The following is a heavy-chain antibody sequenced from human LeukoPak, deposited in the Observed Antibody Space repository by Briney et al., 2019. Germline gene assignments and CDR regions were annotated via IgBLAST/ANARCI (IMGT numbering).Heavy chain of an antibody. CDR3: GSSGLDY. J-gene: IGHJ4*02. CDR1: GFTVSSYS. CDR2: ISSSSSTI. Sequence: GGSLRLSCAASGFTVSSYSMNWVRQAPGKGLEWVSYISSSSSTIYYADSVKGRFTISRDNAKNSLYLQMNSLRDKDTAVYYCGSSGLDYWGQGTLVTVSS. D-gene: IGHD2-8*02. V-gene: IGHV3-48*02.